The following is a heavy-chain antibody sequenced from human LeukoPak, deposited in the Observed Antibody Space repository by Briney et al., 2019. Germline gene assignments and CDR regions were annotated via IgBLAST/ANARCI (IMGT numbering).Heavy chain of an antibody. CDR1: GYSFTSYW. D-gene: IGHD1-1*01. J-gene: IGHJ4*02. V-gene: IGHV5-51*01. CDR2: IYPGDSDT. Sequence: GESLQISCQGSGYSFTSYWIGWVRQMPGKGLEWMGIIYPGDSDTRYSPSFQGQVTISADRSISTAYLQWSSLKASDTAMYYCARHGGTGTTTWVFDYWGQGTLVTVSS. CDR3: ARHGGTGTTTWVFDY.